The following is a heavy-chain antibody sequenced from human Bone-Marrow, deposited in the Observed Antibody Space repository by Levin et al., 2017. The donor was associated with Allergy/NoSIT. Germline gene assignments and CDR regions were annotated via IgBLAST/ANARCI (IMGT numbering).Heavy chain of an antibody. Sequence: GGSLRLSCAASGFTFSSYWMSWVRQAPGKGLEWVANIKQDGSEKYYVDSVKGRFTISRDNAKNSLYLQMNSLRAEDTAVYYCALCGGDCYRPSDAFDIWGQGTMVTVSS. CDR2: IKQDGSEK. CDR3: ALCGGDCYRPSDAFDI. J-gene: IGHJ3*02. CDR1: GFTFSSYW. D-gene: IGHD2-21*02. V-gene: IGHV3-7*02.